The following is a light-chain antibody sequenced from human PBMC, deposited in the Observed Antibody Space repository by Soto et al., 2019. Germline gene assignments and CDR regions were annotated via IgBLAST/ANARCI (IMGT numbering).Light chain of an antibody. CDR3: LQHNSYPRT. J-gene: IGKJ1*01. Sequence: DIQMTQSPSSLSASVGDRVTITCRASHDLTGWLAWYQQKPGKAPKRLIYAASSLQSGVPSRFSGSGSGTEFTLTISSLQPEDFATYYCLQHNSYPRTFGQGTKVDNK. CDR1: HDLTGW. CDR2: AAS. V-gene: IGKV1-17*01.